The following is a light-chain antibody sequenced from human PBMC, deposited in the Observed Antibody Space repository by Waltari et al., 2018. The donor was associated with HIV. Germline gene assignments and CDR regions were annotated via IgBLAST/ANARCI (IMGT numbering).Light chain of an antibody. CDR3: QQYNSYPYT. J-gene: IGKJ2*01. Sequence: DIQMTQSPSTLSASVGDRVTITCRASQSITNWLAWYQQKPGKAPKVLIYAASSLKSGAPSRFSGSGSGTEFTLTISSLQPDDFATYFCQQYNSYPYTFGQGTKVEIK. CDR2: AAS. V-gene: IGKV1-5*03. CDR1: QSITNW.